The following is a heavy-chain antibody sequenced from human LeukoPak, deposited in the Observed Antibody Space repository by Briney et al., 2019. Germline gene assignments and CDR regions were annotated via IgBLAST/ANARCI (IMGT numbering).Heavy chain of an antibody. D-gene: IGHD3-22*01. CDR2: ISGSGGST. CDR1: GFTFSSYA. Sequence: GGSLRLSCAASGFTFSSYAMSWVRQAPGKGLEWVSAISGSGGSTYYADSVKGRFTISRDNSKNTLYLQMNSLRAEDTAVYYCAKVSYYDSSGYYAPRGAFDIWGQGTMVTVSS. V-gene: IGHV3-23*01. CDR3: AKVSYYDSSGYYAPRGAFDI. J-gene: IGHJ3*02.